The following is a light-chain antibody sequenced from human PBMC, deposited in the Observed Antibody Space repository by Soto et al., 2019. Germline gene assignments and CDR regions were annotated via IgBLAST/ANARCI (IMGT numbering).Light chain of an antibody. J-gene: IGLJ2*01. CDR2: GNS. Sequence: QSVLTQPPSVSGAPGQRVTISCTGSSSNIGAGYDVHWYQQLPGTAPKLLIYGNSNRPSGVPHRFSGSTSGASASLAITGVQADVWADSYCQSYVSTLSAVVFGGGTKLPVL. CDR3: QSYVSTLSAVV. CDR1: SSNIGAGYD. V-gene: IGLV1-40*01.